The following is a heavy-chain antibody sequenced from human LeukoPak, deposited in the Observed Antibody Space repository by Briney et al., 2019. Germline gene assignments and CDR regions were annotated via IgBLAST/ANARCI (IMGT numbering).Heavy chain of an antibody. CDR3: ARDFPMTTVTTLDY. J-gene: IGHJ4*02. CDR2: IIPILGIA. Sequence: GASVKVSCKASGYTFTSYGISWVRQAPGQGLEWMGRIIPILGIANYAQKFQGRVAITADKSTSTAYMELSSLRSEDTAVYYCARDFPMTTVTTLDYWGQGTLVTVSS. CDR1: GYTFTSYG. V-gene: IGHV1-69*04. D-gene: IGHD4-17*01.